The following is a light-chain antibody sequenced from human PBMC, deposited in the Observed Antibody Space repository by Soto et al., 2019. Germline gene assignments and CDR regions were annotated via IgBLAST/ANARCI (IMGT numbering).Light chain of an antibody. Sequence: EIVMTQSPATLSVSPGERATLSCRASQSVSSNLAWYQQKPGQAPRLLIYGASTRATGIPARFSGSGSGTEFTLTVRSLPSEDFAVYYCQQYNNWPPSYTFGQGTKLEIK. V-gene: IGKV3-15*01. CDR3: QQYNNWPPSYT. CDR2: GAS. J-gene: IGKJ2*01. CDR1: QSVSSN.